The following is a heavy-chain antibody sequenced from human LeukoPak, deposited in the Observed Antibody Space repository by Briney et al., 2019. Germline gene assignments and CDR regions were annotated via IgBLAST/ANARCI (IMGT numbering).Heavy chain of an antibody. CDR1: GGSISSGGYY. V-gene: IGHV4-31*03. CDR2: IYYSGST. CDR3: ARGRYYYDSSLDY. D-gene: IGHD3-22*01. J-gene: IGHJ4*02. Sequence: SETLSLTCTVSGGSISSGGYYWSWIRQHPGKGLEWIGYIYYSGSTYYNPSLKSRVTISVDTSKNQFSLKLSSVTAADTAVYYCARGRYYYDSSLDYWGQGTLVTVSS.